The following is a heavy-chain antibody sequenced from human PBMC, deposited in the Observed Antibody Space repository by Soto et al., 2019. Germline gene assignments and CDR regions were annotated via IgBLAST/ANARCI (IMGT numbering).Heavy chain of an antibody. CDR1: GLSFSLYS. J-gene: IGHJ4*02. D-gene: IGHD2-21*02. CDR2: ISGSGRNI. CDR3: AKDNRTASRIDY. V-gene: IGHV3-23*01. Sequence: EVQLLESGGGLVQPGGSLRLSCATSGLSFSLYSMGWVRQAPGKGLEWVSAISGSGRNIHYADSVKGRFTISRDNSKNTLSLQMNSPRAEDTALNDCAKDNRTASRIDYWGQGTLVTVSS.